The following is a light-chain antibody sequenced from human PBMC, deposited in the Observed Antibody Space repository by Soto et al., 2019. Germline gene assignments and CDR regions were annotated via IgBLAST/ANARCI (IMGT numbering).Light chain of an antibody. CDR1: ALAKQY. CDR2: KDT. Sequence: SYELTQPSSVSVSPGQTAKITCSGDALAKQYAYWYQQKPGHAPVLVIYKDTERPSGIPERFSGYSSGTTVTLTISGVQAEDEADYYCQSADISGPYVFGIGTKLTVL. V-gene: IGLV3-25*03. J-gene: IGLJ1*01. CDR3: QSADISGPYV.